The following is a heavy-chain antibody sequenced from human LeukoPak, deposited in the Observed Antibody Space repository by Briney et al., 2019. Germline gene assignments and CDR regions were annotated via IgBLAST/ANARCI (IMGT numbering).Heavy chain of an antibody. J-gene: IGHJ5*02. Sequence: PGGSLRLPCAASGFTFSSYSMNWVRQAPGKGLEWVSSISSSSSCIYYADSVKGRFTISRDNAKNSLYLQMNSLRAEDTAVYYCARDSVPTHYDILTGYLGENWFDPWGQGTLVTVSS. CDR1: GFTFSSYS. CDR2: ISSSSSCI. CDR3: ARDSVPTHYDILTGYLGENWFDP. V-gene: IGHV3-21*01. D-gene: IGHD3-9*01.